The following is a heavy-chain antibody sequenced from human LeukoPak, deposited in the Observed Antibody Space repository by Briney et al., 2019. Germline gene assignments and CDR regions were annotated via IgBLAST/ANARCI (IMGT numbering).Heavy chain of an antibody. V-gene: IGHV3-7*01. CDR2: IKQDGSEK. CDR3: ARGYSYDDY. D-gene: IGHD5-18*01. CDR1: GFTFISYW. J-gene: IGHJ4*02. Sequence: GSLILSCAASGFTFISYWMTWVRQAPGKGLEWVANIKQDGSEKYYVDSVKGRFTISRDNARNSLYLQMNSLRAEDTAVYYCARGYSYDDYWGRGTLVTVSS.